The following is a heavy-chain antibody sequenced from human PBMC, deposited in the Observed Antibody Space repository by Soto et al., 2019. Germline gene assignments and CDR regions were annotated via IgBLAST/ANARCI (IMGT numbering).Heavy chain of an antibody. V-gene: IGHV1-18*01. J-gene: IGHJ5*02. CDR3: ARDWNCTNSRGQNCFDP. CDR1: GYTFTKYG. CDR2: ISGDDGHT. D-gene: IGHD2-8*01. Sequence: QVQLVQSGAEVEKPGASVKVSCKASGYTFTKYGISWVRQAPGQGLEWMGWISGDDGHTNYGQKFQGRVTMTRETSTSTVYMELRSLRSDDTALYYCARDWNCTNSRGQNCFDPWGQGTLVIVSS.